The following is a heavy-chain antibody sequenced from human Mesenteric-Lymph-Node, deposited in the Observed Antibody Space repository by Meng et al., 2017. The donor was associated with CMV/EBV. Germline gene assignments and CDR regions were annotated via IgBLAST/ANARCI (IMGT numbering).Heavy chain of an antibody. Sequence: GYSWTWIRQHRGKGLEWIGEVNHSGTTNYNASLKSRVTISVDTSSNQFSLRLSSLTAADTAMYYCARGSFYFYDASGSYHRIWFDPWGQGTLVTVSS. CDR1: GYS. CDR2: VNHSGTT. D-gene: IGHD3-22*01. CDR3: ARGSFYFYDASGSYHRIWFDP. J-gene: IGHJ5*02. V-gene: IGHV4-34*13.